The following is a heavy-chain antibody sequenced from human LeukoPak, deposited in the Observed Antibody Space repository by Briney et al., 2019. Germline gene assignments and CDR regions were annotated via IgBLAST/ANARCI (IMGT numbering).Heavy chain of an antibody. CDR3: AKDQYYYDSSGYYGY. V-gene: IGHV3-23*01. CDR1: GFTFSIYA. CDR2: ISGSDGST. J-gene: IGHJ4*02. Sequence: GGSLRLSCAASGFTFSIYAMSWVRQAPGKGLEWVSAISGSDGSTYYADSVKGRFTISRDNSKNTLYLQMNSLRAEDTAVYYCAKDQYYYDSSGYYGYWGQGTLVTVSS. D-gene: IGHD3-22*01.